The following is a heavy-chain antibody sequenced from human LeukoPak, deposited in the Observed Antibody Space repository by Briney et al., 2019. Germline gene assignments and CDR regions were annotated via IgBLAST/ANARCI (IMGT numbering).Heavy chain of an antibody. V-gene: IGHV1-8*03. J-gene: IGHJ6*03. Sequence: ASVKVSCKASGYTFTSYDINWVRQATGQGLEWMGWMNPNSGNTGYAQKFQGRVTITRNTSISTAYMELSSLRSEDTAVYYCARGRSHDSSGYYYYYYMDVWGKGTTVTVSS. CDR1: GYTFTSYD. CDR3: ARGRSHDSSGYYYYYYMDV. CDR2: MNPNSGNT. D-gene: IGHD3-22*01.